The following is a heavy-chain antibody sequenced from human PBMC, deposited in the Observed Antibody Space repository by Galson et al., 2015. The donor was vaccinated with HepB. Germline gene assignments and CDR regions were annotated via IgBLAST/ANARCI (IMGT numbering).Heavy chain of an antibody. D-gene: IGHD3/OR15-3a*01. CDR2: LSPDGIST. V-gene: IGHV3-30*04. CDR1: GFIFSDHH. Sequence: SLRLSCAASGFIFSDHHIHWVRQTPGKGLEWVAALSPDGISTYYAESVQGRFTISGDKSKNTVDVEMNSPRAEDTAIYYCVKDYTGHWTFDYWGPGTLVTVSS. J-gene: IGHJ4*02. CDR3: VKDYTGHWTFDY.